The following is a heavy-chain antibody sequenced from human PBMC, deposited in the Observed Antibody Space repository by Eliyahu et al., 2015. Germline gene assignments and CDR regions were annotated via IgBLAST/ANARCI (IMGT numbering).Heavy chain of an antibody. Sequence: QVQLVESGGGLVNPGGSLRLSCASSGIAYPTPYMSWVRQAPGKGXEWISYIXXGGGTIYYADSVKGRFTVSRDDAKNLLFLQMNSLTADDTAVYYCAQEGRGWWFDSWGQGALVTVSS. CDR3: AQEGRGWWFDS. CDR1: GIAYPTPY. CDR2: IXXGGGTI. D-gene: IGHD6-19*01. J-gene: IGHJ5*01. V-gene: IGHV3-11*01.